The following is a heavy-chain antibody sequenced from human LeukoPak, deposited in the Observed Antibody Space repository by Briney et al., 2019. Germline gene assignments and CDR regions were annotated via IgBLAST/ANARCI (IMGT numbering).Heavy chain of an antibody. J-gene: IGHJ4*02. D-gene: IGHD6-13*01. CDR1: GFTFSNYW. Sequence: GSLRLSCAASGFTFSNYWMGWVRQPPGKGLQWVANIKEDGSEKYYVDSVKGRFTISRDNAKNSLYLQMNSLRAEDTAVYYCARDHESSSSWSYWGQGTLVTVSS. V-gene: IGHV3-7*01. CDR2: IKEDGSEK. CDR3: ARDHESSSSWSY.